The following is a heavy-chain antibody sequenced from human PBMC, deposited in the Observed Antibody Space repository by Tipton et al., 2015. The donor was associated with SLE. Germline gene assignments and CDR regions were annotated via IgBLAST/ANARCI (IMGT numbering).Heavy chain of an antibody. Sequence: QVQLVQSGAEVKKPGASVKVSCEASGYTFTHYYMHWVRQAPGQGLEWMGIINPSGGGTSYAQKFQGRVTMTRDTSTSTVYMELSSLRSEDTAVYYCARTGGQPFFDYWGQGTLVTVSS. J-gene: IGHJ4*02. CDR1: GYTFTHYY. V-gene: IGHV1-46*01. CDR2: INPSGGGT. CDR3: ARTGGQPFFDY. D-gene: IGHD2-2*01.